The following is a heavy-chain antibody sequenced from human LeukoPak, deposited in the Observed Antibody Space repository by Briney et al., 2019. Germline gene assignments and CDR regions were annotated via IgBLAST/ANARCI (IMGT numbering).Heavy chain of an antibody. CDR1: GGSFSGYY. V-gene: IGHV4-34*01. D-gene: IGHD5-12*01. Sequence: SETLSLTCAVYGGSFSGYYWSWIRQPPGKGLEWIGEINHSGSTNYSPSLKSRVTISVDTSKNQFSLKLSSVTAADTAVYYCRFWLRPAHYYYMDVWGKGTTVTVSS. CDR3: RFWLRPAHYYYMDV. J-gene: IGHJ6*03. CDR2: INHSGST.